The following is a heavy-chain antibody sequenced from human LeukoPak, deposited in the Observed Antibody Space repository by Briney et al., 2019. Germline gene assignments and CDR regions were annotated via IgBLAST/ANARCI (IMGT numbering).Heavy chain of an antibody. CDR1: GYTFTSYY. D-gene: IGHD1-26*01. J-gene: IGHJ4*02. CDR2: INPSGCST. Sequence: SVKVSCKASGYTFTSYYMHWVRQAPAQGLEGMGIINPSGCSTSYAQKFQGRVTMTRDTSTSTVYMELSSLRSEDTAVYYCATRIPNSGSYSHWGQGTLVTVSS. CDR3: ATRIPNSGSYSH. V-gene: IGHV1-46*03.